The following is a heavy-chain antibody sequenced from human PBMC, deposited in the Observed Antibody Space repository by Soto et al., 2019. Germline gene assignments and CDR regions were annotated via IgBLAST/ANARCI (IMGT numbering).Heavy chain of an antibody. CDR1: GFTFDDYS. J-gene: IGHJ5*02. CDR2: INWNGDRT. V-gene: IGHV3-20*04. Sequence: EVRLVQSGGGLERPGGSLRLSCAVSGFTFDDYSMTWVRQVPGKGLEWVCGINWNGDRTDYADSVRGRFTISRDNAKNLLYMKVNSLRGEDTALYYCARDSDDSTGWYDHWGQGTLVSVSS. CDR3: ARDSDDSTGWYDH. D-gene: IGHD4-4*01.